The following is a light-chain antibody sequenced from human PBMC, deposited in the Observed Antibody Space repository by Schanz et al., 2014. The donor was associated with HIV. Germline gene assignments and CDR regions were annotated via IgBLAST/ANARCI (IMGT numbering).Light chain of an antibody. J-gene: IGLJ3*02. V-gene: IGLV1-44*01. CDR3: AAWDDSLNGWV. Sequence: QLVLTQPPSASGTPGQRVTISCSGSSSDFKTNAVLWYQQLPGAAPKLLIYNSYHRPSGVPDRFSGSESGTSASLAISGLQSDDEADYYCAAWDDSLNGWVFGGGTKVTVL. CDR2: NSY. CDR1: SSDFKTNA.